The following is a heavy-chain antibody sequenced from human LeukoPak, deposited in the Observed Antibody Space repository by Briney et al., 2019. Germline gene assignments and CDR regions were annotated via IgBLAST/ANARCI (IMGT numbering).Heavy chain of an antibody. CDR3: ARTPYSGSSY. Sequence: GGSLRLSCAASGFTFSSYAMSWVRQAPGKGLEWVANINQDGSEKYYVDSVKGRFTISRDNSKNTLYLQMNSLRAEDTAVYYCARTPYSGSSYWGQGTLVTVSS. J-gene: IGHJ4*02. CDR2: INQDGSEK. D-gene: IGHD1-26*01. CDR1: GFTFSSYA. V-gene: IGHV3-7*01.